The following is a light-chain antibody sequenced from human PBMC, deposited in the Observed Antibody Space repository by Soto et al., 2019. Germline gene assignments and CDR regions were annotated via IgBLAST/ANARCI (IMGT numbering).Light chain of an antibody. CDR3: NSYTSGTNLYV. CDR1: SSDVGGYNY. V-gene: IGLV2-14*01. Sequence: QSVLTQPASVSGSPGQSITISCTGTSSDVGGYNYVSWYQHHAGKAPRLMIYASSNQPSGVLHRFAGSRSGNTASLTISGLQAEDEADYYCNSYTSGTNLYVFGTGTKLTV. J-gene: IGLJ1*01. CDR2: ASS.